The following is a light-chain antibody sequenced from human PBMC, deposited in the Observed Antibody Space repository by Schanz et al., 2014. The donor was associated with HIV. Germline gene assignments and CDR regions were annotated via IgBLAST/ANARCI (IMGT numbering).Light chain of an antibody. Sequence: EIVLTQSPGSLSLSPGGRATLSCGASQRLSSSYLAWYQQKRDQPPRLLIFGASNRATGFPDRFSGSASGTDFTLTISSLQSEDFAVYYCQQYNNWPLTFGGGTKLEI. V-gene: IGKV3-20*01. CDR3: QQYNNWPLT. J-gene: IGKJ4*01. CDR2: GAS. CDR1: QRLSSSY.